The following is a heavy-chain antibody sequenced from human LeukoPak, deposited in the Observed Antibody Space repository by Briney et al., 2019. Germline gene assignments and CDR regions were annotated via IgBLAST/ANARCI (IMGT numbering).Heavy chain of an antibody. V-gene: IGHV3-20*04. CDR1: GFSFSGYA. Sequence: GGSLRLSCAASGFSFSGYAMSWVRQAPGKGLEWVSGINWNGDSIGYADSVKGRFTISRDNAKNSLYLQMNSLRAEDTALYSCARRRSSTTGDAFDIWGQGTMVTVSS. D-gene: IGHD2-2*01. J-gene: IGHJ3*02. CDR2: INWNGDSI. CDR3: ARRRSSTTGDAFDI.